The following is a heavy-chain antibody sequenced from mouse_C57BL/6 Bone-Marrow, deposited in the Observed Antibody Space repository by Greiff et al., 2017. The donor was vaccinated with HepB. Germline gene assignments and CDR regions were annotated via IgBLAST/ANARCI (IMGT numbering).Heavy chain of an antibody. D-gene: IGHD1-1*01. Sequence: QVTLKVSGPGILQPSQTLSLTCSFSGFSLSTFGMGVGWIRQPSGKGLEWLAHIWWDDDKYYNPALKSRLTISKDTSKNQVFLKIANVDTADTATYYCARIDYYGSSYVSYFDYWGQGTTLTVSS. CDR2: IWWDDDK. J-gene: IGHJ2*01. V-gene: IGHV8-8*01. CDR3: ARIDYYGSSYVSYFDY. CDR1: GFSLSTFGMG.